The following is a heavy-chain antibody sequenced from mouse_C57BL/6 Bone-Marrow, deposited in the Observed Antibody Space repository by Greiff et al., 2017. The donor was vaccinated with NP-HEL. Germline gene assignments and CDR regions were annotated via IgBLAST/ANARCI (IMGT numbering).Heavy chain of an antibody. V-gene: IGHV5-4*03. D-gene: IGHD6-1*01. CDR3: ARGSNPYAMDY. Sequence: EVKLVESGGGLVKPGGSLKLSCAASGFTFSSYAMSWVRQTPEKRLEWVATISDGGSYTYYPDNVKGRFTISRDNAKNHLYLQMSHLKSEDTAMYDCARGSNPYAMDYWGQGTSVTVSS. CDR1: GFTFSSYA. J-gene: IGHJ4*01. CDR2: ISDGGSYT.